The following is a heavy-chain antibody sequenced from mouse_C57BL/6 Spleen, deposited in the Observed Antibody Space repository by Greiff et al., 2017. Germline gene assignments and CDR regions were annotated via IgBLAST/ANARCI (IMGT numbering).Heavy chain of an antibody. CDR3: ARDDYESFAY. CDR1: GYTFTSYW. J-gene: IGHJ3*01. CDR2: IHPNYGST. V-gene: IGHV1-64*01. D-gene: IGHD2-4*01. Sequence: QVQLQQPGAELVKPGASVKLSCKASGYTFTSYWMHWVKQRPGQGLEWIGMIHPNYGSTNYNEKFKGKATVTVDKSSSTAYMQLSSLTSEDSAVYYCARDDYESFAYWGQGTLVTVSA.